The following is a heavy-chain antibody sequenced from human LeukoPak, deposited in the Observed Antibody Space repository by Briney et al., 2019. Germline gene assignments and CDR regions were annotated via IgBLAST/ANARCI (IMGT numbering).Heavy chain of an antibody. CDR2: IYYSGST. CDR3: AKSGGYGLIDY. D-gene: IGHD1-26*01. J-gene: IGHJ4*01. CDR1: GGSISSNSYY. Sequence: SETLSLTCTVSGGSISSNSYYWGWIRQPPGKGLEWIGSIYYSGSTYYNPSLKSRVTISVDTSKNQFSLKLNSVTAADSAMYYCAKSGGYGLIDYWGQGTLVTVSS. V-gene: IGHV4-39*01.